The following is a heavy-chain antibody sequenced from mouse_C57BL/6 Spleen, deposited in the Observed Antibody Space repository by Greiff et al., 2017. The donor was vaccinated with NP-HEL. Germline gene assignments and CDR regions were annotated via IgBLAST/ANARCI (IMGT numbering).Heavy chain of an antibody. D-gene: IGHD2-4*01. CDR1: GYTFTSYW. Sequence: VQLQQPGAELVMPGASVKLSCKASGYTFTSYWMPWVKQRPGQGLEWIGEIDPSDSYTNYNQKFKGKSTLTVDKSSSTAYMQLSSLTSEDSAVYYCARRDDYPYYAMDYRGQGTSVTVSS. CDR2: IDPSDSYT. J-gene: IGHJ4*01. V-gene: IGHV1-69*01. CDR3: ARRDDYPYYAMDY.